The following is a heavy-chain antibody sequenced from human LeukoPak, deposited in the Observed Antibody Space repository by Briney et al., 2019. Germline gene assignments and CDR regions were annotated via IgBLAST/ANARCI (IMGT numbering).Heavy chain of an antibody. CDR3: ARESSSWYLGWFDP. D-gene: IGHD6-13*01. CDR2: IYYSGST. CDR1: GGSISSSSYY. V-gene: IGHV4-39*07. Sequence: SEALSLTCTVSGGSISSSSYYWGWIRQPPGKGLEWIGSIYYSGSTYYNPSLKSRVTISVDTSKNQFSLKLSSVTAADTAVYYCARESSSWYLGWFDPWGQGTLVTVSS. J-gene: IGHJ5*02.